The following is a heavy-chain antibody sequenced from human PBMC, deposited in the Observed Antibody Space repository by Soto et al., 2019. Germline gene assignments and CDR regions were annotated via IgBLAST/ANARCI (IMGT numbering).Heavy chain of an antibody. V-gene: IGHV4-34*01. D-gene: IGHD3-3*01. CDR3: ARDTYYDFWTDAFDI. CDR1: GGSFSGYY. Sequence: SETLSLTCAVYGGSFSGYYWSWIRQPPGKGLEWIGEINHSGSTNYNPSLKSRVTISVDTSKNQFSLKLSSVTAADTAVYYCARDTYYDFWTDAFDIWGQGTMVTVSS. CDR2: INHSGST. J-gene: IGHJ3*02.